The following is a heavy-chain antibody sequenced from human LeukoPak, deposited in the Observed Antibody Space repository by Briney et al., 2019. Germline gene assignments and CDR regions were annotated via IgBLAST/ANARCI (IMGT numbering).Heavy chain of an antibody. CDR1: GGSISSDY. V-gene: IGHV4-59*08. J-gene: IGHJ4*02. CDR3: ATRGY. CDR2: IYNSGSN. D-gene: IGHD3-10*01. Sequence: PSETLSLTCTVSGGSISSDYWQWIRQPPGKGLEWIGYIYNSGSNNYNPSLKSRVTISIDTSKNQFSPKLTSVTAADTAVYYCATRGYWGQGTLVTVSS.